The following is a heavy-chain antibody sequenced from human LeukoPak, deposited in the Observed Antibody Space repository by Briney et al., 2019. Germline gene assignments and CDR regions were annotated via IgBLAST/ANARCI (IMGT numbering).Heavy chain of an antibody. CDR2: IYSGGST. D-gene: IGHD3-22*01. CDR1: GFTVSSKY. J-gene: IGHJ3*02. CDR3: ARDYHYYDSSGYYEDAFDI. Sequence: GGSLRLSCAAPGFTVSSKYMSWVRQAPGKGLEWVSVIYSGGSTYYADSVKGRFTIPRDNSKNTVYLQMNSLRAEDTAVYYCARDYHYYDSSGYYEDAFDIWGQGTMVTVSS. V-gene: IGHV3-66*01.